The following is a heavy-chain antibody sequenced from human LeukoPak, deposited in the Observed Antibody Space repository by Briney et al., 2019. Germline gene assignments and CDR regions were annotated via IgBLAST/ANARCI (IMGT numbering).Heavy chain of an antibody. J-gene: IGHJ6*02. CDR1: GFTFSSYA. CDR2: ISYDGSNK. D-gene: IGHD4-17*01. V-gene: IGHV3-30-3*01. Sequence: PGRSLRLSCAASGFTFSSYAMHWVRQAPGKGLEWVAVISYDGSNKYYADSVKGRFTISKDNSKNTLYLQMNSLRAEDTAVYYCARGGDYGDYILYGMDVWGQGTTVTVSS. CDR3: ARGGDYGDYILYGMDV.